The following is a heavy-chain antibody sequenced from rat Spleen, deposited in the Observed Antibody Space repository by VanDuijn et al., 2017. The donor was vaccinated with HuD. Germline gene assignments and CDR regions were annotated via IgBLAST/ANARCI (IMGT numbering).Heavy chain of an antibody. J-gene: IGHJ4*01. Sequence: EVQLVESGGGLVQPGRSLKLSCAASGFTFSSFPMAWVRQAQQRGLEWVASISSGGGGTYYPDSVKGRFTISRDNAKSTLYLQMDSLRSEDTASYYCARLGRYNYVDYVMDAWGQGASVTVSS. CDR3: ARLGRYNYVDYVMDA. V-gene: IGHV5-25*01. D-gene: IGHD1-5*01. CDR1: GFTFSSFP. CDR2: ISSGGGGT.